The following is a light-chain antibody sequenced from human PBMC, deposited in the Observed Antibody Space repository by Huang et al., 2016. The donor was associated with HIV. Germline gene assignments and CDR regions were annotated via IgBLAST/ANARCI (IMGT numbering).Light chain of an antibody. CDR3: LQNYNYPLT. J-gene: IGKJ4*01. Sequence: NMTCRSSHDIGNDIGWYQQKQGKAPKLLMYHASTLQSGTPSRFSGSGSGTDFTLHISSLQPEDFATYYCLQNYNYPLTFGGGTKVEIK. CDR2: HAS. CDR1: HDIGND. V-gene: IGKV1-6*01.